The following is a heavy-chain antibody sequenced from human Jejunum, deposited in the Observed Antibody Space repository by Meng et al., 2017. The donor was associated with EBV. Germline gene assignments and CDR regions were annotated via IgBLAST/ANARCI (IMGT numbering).Heavy chain of an antibody. Sequence: VQLQGPGPGLVKPSGTRSLTCAVSGDSTSSCHWWSWVRQPPGKGLEWIGEMHPGGSTNYNPSLKSRVTISVDNSKNQFSLKLTSVTAADTAVYYCAKSNDYSLNSWGQGTLVTVSS. J-gene: IGHJ4*02. CDR2: MHPGGST. CDR1: GDSTSSCHW. V-gene: IGHV4-4*02. D-gene: IGHD4-11*01. CDR3: AKSNDYSLNS.